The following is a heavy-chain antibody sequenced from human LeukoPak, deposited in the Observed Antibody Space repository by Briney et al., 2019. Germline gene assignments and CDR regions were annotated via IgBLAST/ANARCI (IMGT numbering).Heavy chain of an antibody. CDR1: GYTFTGYY. CDR3: ARDLIAAAINPGRAFDI. Sequence: ASVKVSCKASGYTFTGYYMHWVRQAPGQGLEWMGWINPNSGGTNYAQKFQGRVTMTRDTSISTAYMELSRLRSDDTAVYYCARDLIAAAINPGRAFDIWGQGTMATVSS. V-gene: IGHV1-2*02. CDR2: INPNSGGT. D-gene: IGHD6-13*01. J-gene: IGHJ3*02.